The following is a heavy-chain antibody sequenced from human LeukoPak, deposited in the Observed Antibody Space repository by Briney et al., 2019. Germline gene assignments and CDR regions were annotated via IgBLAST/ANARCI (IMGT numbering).Heavy chain of an antibody. V-gene: IGHV1-2*02. CDR3: ARSRGFVLIPPTTVWFDP. J-gene: IGHJ5*02. D-gene: IGHD2-8*02. CDR2: IAPHSGGT. Sequence: ASVRVSCKASGYTFTDYYINWVRQAPGQGLEWVGWIAPHSGGTNYAQKFRGRITFASDTSAMTAYMDLSSLSPDDTAVYYCARSRGFVLIPPTTVWFDPWGQGTLVTVAA. CDR1: GYTFTDYY.